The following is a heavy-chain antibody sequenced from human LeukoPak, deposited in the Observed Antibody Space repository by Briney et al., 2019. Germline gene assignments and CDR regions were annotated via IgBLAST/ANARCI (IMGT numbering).Heavy chain of an antibody. V-gene: IGHV4-30-4*01. D-gene: IGHD3-10*01. CDR3: ARGRFGVKGAFDI. CDR1: GGSISRGDYY. J-gene: IGHJ3*02. CDR2: IYYSGST. Sequence: SQTLSLTCTVSGGSISRGDYYWSWIRQPPGQGLEWIGYIYYSGSTYYNTSLKSRVTISVDTSKNQFSLKLSSVTAADTAVYYCARGRFGVKGAFDIWGQGTMVTVSS.